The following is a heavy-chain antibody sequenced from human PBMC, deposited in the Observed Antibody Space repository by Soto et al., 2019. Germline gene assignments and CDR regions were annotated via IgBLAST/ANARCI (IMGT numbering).Heavy chain of an antibody. CDR3: ARAPKVSGSSQTRPDF. CDR1: SGSFSGYY. J-gene: IGHJ4*02. D-gene: IGHD6-6*01. V-gene: IGHV4-34*01. Sequence: SETLSLTCSTYSGSFSGYYWSWIRQPPGKGLEWIGEISQSGNTNYSPSLKSRVSISIDTSKKQFSLNLASVSAADTAVYYCARAPKVSGSSQTRPDFWGQGTLVTVSS. CDR2: ISQSGNT.